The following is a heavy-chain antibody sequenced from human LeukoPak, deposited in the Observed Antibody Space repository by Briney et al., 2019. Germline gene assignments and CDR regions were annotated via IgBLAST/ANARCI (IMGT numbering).Heavy chain of an antibody. CDR1: GGSISSYY. Sequence: PSETLSLTCTVSGGSISSYYWSWIRQPPGKGLEWIGYIYHSGSTNYNPSLKSRVTISVDTSKNQFSLKLSSVTAADTAVYYCARVTIFGVVIISFDYWGQGTLVTVSS. CDR2: IYHSGST. J-gene: IGHJ4*02. CDR3: ARVTIFGVVIISFDY. D-gene: IGHD3-3*01. V-gene: IGHV4-59*01.